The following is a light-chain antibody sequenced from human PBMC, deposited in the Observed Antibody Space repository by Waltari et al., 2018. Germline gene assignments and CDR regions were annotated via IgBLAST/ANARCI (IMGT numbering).Light chain of an antibody. CDR3: QQRRDWPIT. CDR1: QSVSSY. V-gene: IGKV3-11*01. J-gene: IGKJ5*01. CDR2: DAS. Sequence: DIVLTQSPASLSLSPGERATLSCRASQSVSSYPAWYQQKPGQAPRLLIYDASNRATGTPARVSGSGSGTDFTLTISSLEPEDFAVYYCQQRRDWPITFGQGTRLEIK.